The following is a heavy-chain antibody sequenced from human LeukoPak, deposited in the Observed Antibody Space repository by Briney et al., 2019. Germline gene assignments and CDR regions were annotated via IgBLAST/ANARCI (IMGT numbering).Heavy chain of an antibody. V-gene: IGHV3-53*01. CDR2: IYTGDRT. Sequence: GSLRLSCAASGFNVSSNYMSWVRQPPGKGLEWVSFIYTGDRTNYADSVKGRFTVSRDNAQNSLYLQMNSLRAEDTADYYCARDDHWGYAFDIWGQGTMVTVSS. D-gene: IGHD3-16*01. CDR1: GFNVSSNY. J-gene: IGHJ3*02. CDR3: ARDDHWGYAFDI.